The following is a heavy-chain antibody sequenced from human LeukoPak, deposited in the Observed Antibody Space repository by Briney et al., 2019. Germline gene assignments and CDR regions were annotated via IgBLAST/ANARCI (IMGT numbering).Heavy chain of an antibody. CDR3: ARAGSYTVVAAFDI. D-gene: IGHD1-26*01. Sequence: ASVKVSCKASGDTFTIYDINWVRQATGQGLEWMGWMNPNSGNTGYAQKFQGRVTITRNTSISTAYMELSSLRSEDTAVYYCARAGSYTVVAAFDIWGQGTMVTVSS. CDR2: MNPNSGNT. J-gene: IGHJ3*02. CDR1: GDTFTIYD. V-gene: IGHV1-8*03.